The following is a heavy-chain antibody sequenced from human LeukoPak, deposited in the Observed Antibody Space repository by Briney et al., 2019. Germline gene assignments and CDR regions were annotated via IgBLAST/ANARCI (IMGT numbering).Heavy chain of an antibody. CDR3: ARLYYYGSGSYGDY. J-gene: IGHJ4*02. Sequence: PSETLSLTCTVSGGSISSSSYYWGWIRQPPGKGLEWIGSIYYSGSTYYNPSLKSRVTISVDTSKNQFSLKLSSVTAADTAVYHCARLYYYGSGSYGDYWGQGTLVTVSS. CDR2: IYYSGST. V-gene: IGHV4-39*01. D-gene: IGHD3-10*01. CDR1: GGSISSSSYY.